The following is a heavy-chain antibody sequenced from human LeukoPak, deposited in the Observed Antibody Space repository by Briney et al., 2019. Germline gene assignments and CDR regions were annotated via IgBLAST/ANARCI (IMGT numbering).Heavy chain of an antibody. Sequence: SETLSLTCTVSGYSISSGYYWGWIRQPPGKGLEWIGSIYHSGSTYYNPSLKSRVTISVDTSKNQFSLKLSSVTAADTAVYYCARRVPSSGWYLRGSIDYWGQGTLVTVSS. D-gene: IGHD6-19*01. CDR2: IYHSGST. CDR3: ARRVPSSGWYLRGSIDY. J-gene: IGHJ4*02. CDR1: GYSISSGYY. V-gene: IGHV4-38-2*02.